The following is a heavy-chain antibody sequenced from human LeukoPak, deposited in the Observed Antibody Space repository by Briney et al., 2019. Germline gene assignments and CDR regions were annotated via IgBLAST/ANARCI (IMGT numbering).Heavy chain of an antibody. D-gene: IGHD3-22*01. CDR2: ISSSSSYI. V-gene: IGHV3-21*01. J-gene: IGHJ4*02. CDR3: ARDLAPYYYDSSGYYSGPFDY. Sequence: KSGGSLRLSCAASGFTFSSYSMNWVRQAPGKGLEWVSSISSSSSYIYYADSVKGRFTISRDNPKNSLYLQMNSLRAEDTAVYYCARDLAPYYYDSSGYYSGPFDYWGQGTLVTVSS. CDR1: GFTFSSYS.